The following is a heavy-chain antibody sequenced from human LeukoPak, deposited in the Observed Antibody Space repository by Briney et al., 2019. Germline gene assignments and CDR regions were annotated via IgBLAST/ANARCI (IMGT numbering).Heavy chain of an antibody. Sequence: GASVKVSCKASGYTFTSYDINWVRQATGQGLEWMGWMNPNSGNTGYAQKFQGRVTMTRNTSISTAYMELSSLRSEDTAVYYCAGTTITMIALFYYWGQGTLVTVSS. CDR3: AGTTITMIALFYY. V-gene: IGHV1-8*01. CDR1: GYTFTSYD. D-gene: IGHD3-22*01. J-gene: IGHJ4*02. CDR2: MNPNSGNT.